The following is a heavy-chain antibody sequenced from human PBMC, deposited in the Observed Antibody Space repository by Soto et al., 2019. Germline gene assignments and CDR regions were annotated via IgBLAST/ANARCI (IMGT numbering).Heavy chain of an antibody. J-gene: IGHJ5*02. V-gene: IGHV1-69*02. CDR1: GGTFSSYT. CDR2: IIAILGIA. CDR3: AGSGYYRELRWFDP. D-gene: IGHD3-22*01. Sequence: QVQLVQSGAEVKKPGSSVKVSCKASGGTFSSYTITWVRQAPGQGLEWMVRIIAILGIANYAQKFKGRVTITADKSTSTAYMELSSLRSEDTAVYYCAGSGYYRELRWFDPWGQGTLVTVSS.